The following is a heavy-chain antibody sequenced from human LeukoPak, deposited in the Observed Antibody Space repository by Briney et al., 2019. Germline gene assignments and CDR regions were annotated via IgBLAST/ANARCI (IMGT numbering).Heavy chain of an antibody. J-gene: IGHJ4*02. CDR1: GFTFXXYT. V-gene: IGHV3-21*01. CDR2: ISGSNSYI. Sequence: LSCAASGFTFXXYTMHWIRQAPGKGLEWVSSISGSNSYIFYADSVKGRFTVSRDNAKDSLYLQMNSLRAEDTAVYYCARALTTLTYEGYWGQGTLVTVSS. CDR3: ARALTTLTYEGY. D-gene: IGHD1-1*01.